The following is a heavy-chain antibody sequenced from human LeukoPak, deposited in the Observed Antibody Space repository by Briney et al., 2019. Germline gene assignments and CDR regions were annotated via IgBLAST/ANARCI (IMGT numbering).Heavy chain of an antibody. CDR2: IYYSGST. Sequence: PSETLSLTCTVSGGSISSGGYYWSWIRQHPGKGLEWIGYIYYSGSTYYNPSLKSRVTISVDTSKNQFSLKLSSVTAADTAVYYCARDQIAAAGLVDYWGQGTLVTVSS. CDR3: ARDQIAAAGLVDY. D-gene: IGHD6-13*01. CDR1: GGSISSGGYY. V-gene: IGHV4-31*03. J-gene: IGHJ4*02.